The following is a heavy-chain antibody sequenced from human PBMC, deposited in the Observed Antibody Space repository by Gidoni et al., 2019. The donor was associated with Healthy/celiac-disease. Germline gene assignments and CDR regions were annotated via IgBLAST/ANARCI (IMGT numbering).Heavy chain of an antibody. V-gene: IGHV3-21*01. Sequence: EVQLVESGGGPVKPGGSLRPSCAASGCTFSSYSMNWCRQAPGKGLEWVSSISSSSSYIYYADSVKGRFTISRDNAKNSLYLQMNSLRAEDTAVYYCARDSGSGYSDYWGQGTLVTVSS. CDR1: GCTFSSYS. CDR3: ARDSGSGYSDY. J-gene: IGHJ4*02. D-gene: IGHD3-22*01. CDR2: ISSSSSYI.